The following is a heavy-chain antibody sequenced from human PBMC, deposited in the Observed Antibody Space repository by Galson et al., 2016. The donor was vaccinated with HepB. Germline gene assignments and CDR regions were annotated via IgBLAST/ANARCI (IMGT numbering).Heavy chain of an antibody. CDR3: TSLGYSGSGNFDY. CDR2: IRSRPYSYAT. D-gene: IGHD5-12*01. CDR1: GFDFSSSDSA. V-gene: IGHV3-73*01. Sequence: SLRLSCAASGFDFSSSDSAFHWVRQASGEGLEWLGRIRSRPYSYATEYLASLKGRFTISRDDSKNTAYLQMNSLKTDDTAVYYCTSLGYSGSGNFDYWGQGTLVTVSS. J-gene: IGHJ4*02.